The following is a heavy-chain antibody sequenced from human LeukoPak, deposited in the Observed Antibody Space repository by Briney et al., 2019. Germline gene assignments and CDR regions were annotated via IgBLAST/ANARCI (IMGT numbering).Heavy chain of an antibody. V-gene: IGHV4-34*01. CDR3: ASTGGLWFGELYFDY. D-gene: IGHD3-10*01. Sequence: SETLSLTCAVHGGSLSAYYWSWIRQPPGKGLEWIGEINHSGSTNYNPSLKSRVTISVDTSKNQFSLKLSSVTAADTAVYYCASTGGLWFGELYFDYWGQGTLVTVSS. CDR2: INHSGST. J-gene: IGHJ4*02. CDR1: GGSLSAYY.